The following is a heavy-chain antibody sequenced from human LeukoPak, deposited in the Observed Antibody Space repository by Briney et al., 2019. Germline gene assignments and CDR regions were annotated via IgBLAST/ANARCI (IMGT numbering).Heavy chain of an antibody. CDR1: GDSISSSDYY. Sequence: KPSETLSLTCTVSGDSISSSDYYWGWIRQPPGKGLEWIGSFYYSGNTYYNPSLKSRVSISVDPSKNQLSLKLSSVSAADTAVYYCARHFLGDYVFAYWGQGTLVTVSS. CDR3: ARHFLGDYVFAY. J-gene: IGHJ4*02. CDR2: FYYSGNT. V-gene: IGHV4-39*01. D-gene: IGHD4-17*01.